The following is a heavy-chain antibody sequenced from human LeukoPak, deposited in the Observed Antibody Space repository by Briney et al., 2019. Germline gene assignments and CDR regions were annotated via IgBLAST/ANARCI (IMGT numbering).Heavy chain of an antibody. Sequence: GGSLRLSCAASGFTFSSYSMNWVRQATGKGLEWVSAIGTAGDTHYPGSVKGRFTISRENAKKSLYLQMNSLRAGDTAVYYCARGSGGAFDIWGQGTMVTVSS. J-gene: IGHJ3*02. CDR1: GFTFSSYS. D-gene: IGHD3-16*01. CDR3: ARGSGGAFDI. V-gene: IGHV3-13*01. CDR2: IGTAGDT.